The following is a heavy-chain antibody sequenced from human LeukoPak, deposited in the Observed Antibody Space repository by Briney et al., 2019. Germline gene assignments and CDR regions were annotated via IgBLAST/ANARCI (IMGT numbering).Heavy chain of an antibody. V-gene: IGHV3-30*04. CDR1: GFTFDDYA. Sequence: GGSLRLSCAVSGFTFDDYAMHWVRQAPGKGLEWVAVISYDGGNKYYADSVKGRFTISRDNSKNTLYLQMNSLRAEDTAVYYCAKDYSAAGLIGPRGYYYMDVWGKGTTVTVSS. CDR3: AKDYSAAGLIGPRGYYYMDV. J-gene: IGHJ6*03. D-gene: IGHD6-19*01. CDR2: ISYDGGNK.